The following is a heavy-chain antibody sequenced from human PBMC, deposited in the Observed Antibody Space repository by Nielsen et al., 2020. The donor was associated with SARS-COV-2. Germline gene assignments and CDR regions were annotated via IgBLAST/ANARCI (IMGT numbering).Heavy chain of an antibody. J-gene: IGHJ4*02. D-gene: IGHD3-10*01. CDR3: ARDSVGGDYVDY. CDR2: IYYSGST. CDR1: GGSISSGGYY. V-gene: IGHV4-31*03. Sequence: SETLSLTCTVSGGSISSGGYYWSWIRQHPGKGLEWIGYIYYSGSTYYNPSLKSRVTISVDTSKNQFSLKLSSVTAADTAVYYCARDSVGGDYVDYWGQGTLVTVSP.